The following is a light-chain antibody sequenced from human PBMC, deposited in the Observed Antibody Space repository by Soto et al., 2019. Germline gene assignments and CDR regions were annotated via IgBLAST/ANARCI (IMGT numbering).Light chain of an antibody. Sequence: QSALTQPRSVSGSPGQSVTISCTGTSSDVGYYNYVSWYQQHPGKAPKLMIYDVSKRPSGVPDRFSGSKSGNTASLTISGLQAEDEADYYCCSYAGSYSHVVFGGGTKLTVL. CDR1: SSDVGYYNY. CDR2: DVS. J-gene: IGLJ2*01. V-gene: IGLV2-11*01. CDR3: CSYAGSYSHVV.